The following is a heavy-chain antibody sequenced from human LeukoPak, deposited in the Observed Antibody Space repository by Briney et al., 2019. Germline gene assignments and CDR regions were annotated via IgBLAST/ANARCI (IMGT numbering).Heavy chain of an antibody. CDR2: IIPIFGTA. V-gene: IGHV1-69*05. CDR1: GGTFSSYA. D-gene: IGHD3-22*01. CDR3: ARDQYYYDSSGYRFDY. J-gene: IGHJ4*02. Sequence: SVKVSCKXSGGTFSSYAISWVRQAPGQGLEWMGRIIPIFGTANYAQKFQGRVTITTDESTSTAYMELSSLRSEDTAVYYCARDQYYYDSSGYRFDYWGQGTLVTVSS.